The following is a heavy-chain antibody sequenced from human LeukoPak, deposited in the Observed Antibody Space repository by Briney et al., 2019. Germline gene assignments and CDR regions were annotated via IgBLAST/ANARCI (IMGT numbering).Heavy chain of an antibody. D-gene: IGHD7-27*01. J-gene: IGHJ4*02. CDR3: AGHEANNWGSVRSPYY. V-gene: IGHV5-51*01. CDR2: IYPGDSDT. Sequence: GESLKISCKGSGYSFTSYWIGWVRQMPGKGLEWMGIIYPGDSDTRYSPSFQGQVTISADKSISTAYLQWSSLKASDTAMYYCAGHEANNWGSVRSPYYWGQGTLVTVSS. CDR1: GYSFTSYW.